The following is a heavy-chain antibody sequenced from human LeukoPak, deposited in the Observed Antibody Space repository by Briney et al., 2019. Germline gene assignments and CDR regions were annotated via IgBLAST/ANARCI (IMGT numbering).Heavy chain of an antibody. D-gene: IGHD4-23*01. V-gene: IGHV3-7*01. CDR3: ATDRKVGTWDPRFDY. CDR1: GFTFSSYW. J-gene: IGHJ4*02. Sequence: GGSLRLSCAASGFTFSSYWLMWLRQAPGKGLEWVANIRQDGSEKNYVDSVKGRFTISRDNAKISLYLQMNSLRAEDTAVYYCATDRKVGTWDPRFDYWGQGTLVTVSS. CDR2: IRQDGSEK.